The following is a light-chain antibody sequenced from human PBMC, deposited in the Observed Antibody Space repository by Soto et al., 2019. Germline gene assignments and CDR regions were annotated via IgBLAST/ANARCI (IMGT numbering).Light chain of an antibody. CDR3: QQYGSSALT. CDR1: QSVRSNY. J-gene: IGKJ4*01. V-gene: IGKV3-20*01. Sequence: EIVLTQSPGTLSLSPGERATLSCRASQSVRSNYLAWFQQKPGQGPRLLIYGASSRPTGIPDRFSGSGSGTDFTLTISRLEPEDFAVYYCQQYGSSALTFGGGTKVDIK. CDR2: GAS.